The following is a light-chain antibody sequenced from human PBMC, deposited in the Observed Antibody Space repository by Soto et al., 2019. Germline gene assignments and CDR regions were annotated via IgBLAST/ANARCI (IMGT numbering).Light chain of an antibody. CDR1: SSDVGSYNL. Sequence: QSALTQPASVSGSPGQSITISCTGTSSDVGSYNLFSWYQQHPGKAPKLMIYEVSKRPSGVSNRFSGSKSGNTASLTISGLQAEDEADYYCCSYAGSSTYVFRPGTKLTVL. CDR3: CSYAGSSTYV. J-gene: IGLJ1*01. V-gene: IGLV2-23*02. CDR2: EVS.